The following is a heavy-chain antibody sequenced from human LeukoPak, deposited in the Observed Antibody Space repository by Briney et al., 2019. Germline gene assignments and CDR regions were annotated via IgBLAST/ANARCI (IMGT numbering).Heavy chain of an antibody. CDR1: GFTFSSYG. J-gene: IGHJ4*02. V-gene: IGHV3-33*06. CDR2: IWYDGSNK. Sequence: PGGSLRLSCAASGFTFSSYGMHWVRQAPGKGLEWVAVIWYDGSNKYYADSVKGRFTISRDNSKNTLYLQMNSLRAEDTAVYYCAKTPLGDYAKGYFDYWGQGTLVTVSS. CDR3: AKTPLGDYAKGYFDY. D-gene: IGHD4-17*01.